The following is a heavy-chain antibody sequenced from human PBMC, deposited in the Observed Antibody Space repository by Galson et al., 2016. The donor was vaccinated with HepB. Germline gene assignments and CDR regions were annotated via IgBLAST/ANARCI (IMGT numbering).Heavy chain of an antibody. V-gene: IGHV3-7*01. CDR1: GFSFSDYW. CDR2: IRPEGSGK. J-gene: IGHJ6*02. Sequence: SLRLSCAASGFSFSDYWMSWVRQAPGKGLEWVANIRPEGSGKNYVDSVEGRFTISRDNPKKSLYLQMNILRAEDTAVYYCARGLDATMGGGWHYGMGVWGQGTTVTVSS. CDR3: ARGLDATMGGGWHYGMGV. D-gene: IGHD5-18*01.